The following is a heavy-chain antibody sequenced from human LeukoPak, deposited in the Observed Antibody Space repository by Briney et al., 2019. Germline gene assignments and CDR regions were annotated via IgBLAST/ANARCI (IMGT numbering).Heavy chain of an antibody. J-gene: IGHJ4*02. V-gene: IGHV3-30*02. CDR2: IRYDGSNK. CDR1: GFTFSSYC. D-gene: IGHD2-15*01. Sequence: GGSLRLSCAASGFTFSSYCMHWVRQAPGKVLEWVAFIRYDGSNKYYADFVKGRFTISRDNSKNTLYLQMNSLRAEDTAVYYCAKDHRYCSGGSCYRQEENYFDYWGQGTLVTVSS. CDR3: AKDHRYCSGGSCYRQEENYFDY.